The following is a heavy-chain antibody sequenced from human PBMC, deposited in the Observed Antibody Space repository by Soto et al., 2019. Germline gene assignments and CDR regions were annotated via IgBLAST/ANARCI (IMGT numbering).Heavy chain of an antibody. J-gene: IGHJ4*02. V-gene: IGHV4-39*01. D-gene: IGHD6-6*01. CDR1: GGSISSSSYY. CDR3: ARHERQPVFDY. CDR2: IYYSGST. Sequence: PSETLSLTCTVSGGSISSSSYYWGWIRQPPGKGLEWIGSIYYSGSTYYNPSLKSRVTISVDTSKNQFSLKLSSVTAADTAVYYCARHERQPVFDYWGQGXLVTVYS.